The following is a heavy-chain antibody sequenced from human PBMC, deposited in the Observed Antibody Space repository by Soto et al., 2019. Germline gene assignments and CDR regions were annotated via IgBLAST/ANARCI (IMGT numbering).Heavy chain of an antibody. CDR1: GFSLSTTAEG. D-gene: IGHD2-2*01. CDR2: SYWDDDE. Sequence: QITLKESGPTLVKPTQTLTLTCTFSGFSLSTTAEGVGWIRQPPGKALEWLALSYWDDDERYSPSLKSSLTITKDTSKNQVVLTMTNVDPVDTATYYCAHGSCSSADCYPNPYLDYWGQGILVTVSS. CDR3: AHGSCSSADCYPNPYLDY. J-gene: IGHJ4*02. V-gene: IGHV2-5*02.